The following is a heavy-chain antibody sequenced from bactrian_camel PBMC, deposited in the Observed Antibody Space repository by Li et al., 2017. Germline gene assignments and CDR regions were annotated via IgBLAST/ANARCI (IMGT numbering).Heavy chain of an antibody. CDR1: GLTFSHNA. J-gene: IGHJ4*01. V-gene: IGHV3S31*01. D-gene: IGHD4*01. Sequence: DVQLVESGGGLVQAGGSLRLSCTASGLTFSHNAMTWVRQAPGKAREWVSAITAVGKTYYAEAVKGRFTISRDNAKNTLYLQLNGLRTEDTAMYYCAKGYNEYDVPLHEYDYWGPGTQVTVS. CDR3: AKGYNEYDVPLHEYDY. CDR2: ITAVGKT.